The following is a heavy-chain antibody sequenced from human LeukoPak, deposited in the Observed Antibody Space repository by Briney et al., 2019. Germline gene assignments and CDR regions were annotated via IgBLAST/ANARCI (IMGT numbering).Heavy chain of an antibody. D-gene: IGHD3-3*01. J-gene: IGHJ6*03. Sequence: GGSLRLSXAASGFTFSSYWMHWIRQAPGKGLVWVSRINSDGSSTSYADSVKGRFTISRDNAKNTLYLQMNSLRAEDTAVYYCARGDYDFWSGYPYYYYYMDVWGKGTTVTVSS. CDR3: ARGDYDFWSGYPYYYYYMDV. CDR2: INSDGSST. CDR1: GFTFSSYW. V-gene: IGHV3-74*01.